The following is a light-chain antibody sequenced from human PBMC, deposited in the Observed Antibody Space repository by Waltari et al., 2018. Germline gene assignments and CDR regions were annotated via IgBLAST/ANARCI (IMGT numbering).Light chain of an antibody. V-gene: IGKV1-5*03. CDR2: TAS. J-gene: IGKJ1*01. Sequence: DIQMTQSPSTLSASVGVSVTITCRASESISNWLAWYQQKPGKAPRLLIYTASISQDGVPSRFTGSGSGTEFTLTISSLQPDDFAVYYCQQYNSYPWTFGQGTKVEI. CDR1: ESISNW. CDR3: QQYNSYPWT.